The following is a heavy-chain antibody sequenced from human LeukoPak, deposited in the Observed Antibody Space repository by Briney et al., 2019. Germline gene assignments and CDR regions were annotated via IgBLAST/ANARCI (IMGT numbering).Heavy chain of an antibody. CDR3: ARDPGYSYGYYYYYMDV. CDR1: GFTFSSYS. V-gene: IGHV3-21*01. CDR2: ISSSSSYI. J-gene: IGHJ6*03. D-gene: IGHD5-18*01. Sequence: GGSLRLSCAASGFTFSSYSMNWVRQAPGKGLEWVSSISSSSSYIYYADSVKGRFTISRDNAKNSLYLQMNSLRAEDTAVYYCARDPGYSYGYYYYYMDVWGKGTTVTVSS.